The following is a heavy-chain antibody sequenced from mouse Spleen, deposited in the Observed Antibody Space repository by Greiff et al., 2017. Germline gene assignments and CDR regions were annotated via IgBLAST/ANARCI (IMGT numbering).Heavy chain of an antibody. CDR2: SRNKANDYTT. CDR3: ARDGEGYYSYDGAWFAY. Sequence: EVKVVESGGGLVQSGRSLRLSCATSGFTFSDFYMEWVRQAPGKGLEWIAASRNKANDYTTEYSASVKGRFIVSRDTSQSILYLQMNALRAEDTAIYYCARDGEGYYSYDGAWFAYWGQGTLVTVSA. J-gene: IGHJ3*01. V-gene: IGHV7-1*01. CDR1: GFTFSDFY. D-gene: IGHD2-12*01.